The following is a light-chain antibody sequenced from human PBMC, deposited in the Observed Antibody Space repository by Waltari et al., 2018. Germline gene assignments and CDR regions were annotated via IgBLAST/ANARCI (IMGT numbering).Light chain of an antibody. V-gene: IGLV3-21*03. CDR3: QVWDTTPDLNWV. CDR1: NLGSKT. Sequence: SYVLTQTPSVSVAPGKTARITCGGDNLGSKTVHWYQERPGQAPVVVVFDDNDRPSGYPERVSGSNSGDTATLTISRVEAGDEADYYCQVWDTTPDLNWVFGGGTKLTVL. J-gene: IGLJ3*02. CDR2: DDN.